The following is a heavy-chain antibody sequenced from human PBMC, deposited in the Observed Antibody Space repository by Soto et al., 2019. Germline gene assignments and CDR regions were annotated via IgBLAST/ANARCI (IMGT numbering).Heavy chain of an antibody. CDR1: DGSIRSGDYY. V-gene: IGHV4-30-4*01. CDR3: AGLQSMRLSGLDP. Sequence: PSETLSLTCTVSDGSIRSGDYYWSWIRQPPGKGLEWIGYIYYSGSTYYNPSLKSRVTISVDTSKNQFSLKLSSVTAADTAVYYCAGLQSMRLSGLDPWGQGTLVTVSS. D-gene: IGHD3-16*02. J-gene: IGHJ5*02. CDR2: IYYSGST.